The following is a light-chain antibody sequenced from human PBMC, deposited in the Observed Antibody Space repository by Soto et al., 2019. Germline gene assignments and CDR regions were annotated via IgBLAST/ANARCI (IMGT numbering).Light chain of an antibody. CDR3: QEYNNWHPIT. V-gene: IGKV3D-15*01. Sequence: EIVMTQSPATLSVSPGETASLSCRASQSAGNFLAWYQQKPGQAPRVLIFEASKRATGTPDRFSGSGSGTEFTLTITSLQSEDFAVYYCQEYNNWHPITFGGGTKVDI. CDR2: EAS. CDR1: QSAGNF. J-gene: IGKJ4*01.